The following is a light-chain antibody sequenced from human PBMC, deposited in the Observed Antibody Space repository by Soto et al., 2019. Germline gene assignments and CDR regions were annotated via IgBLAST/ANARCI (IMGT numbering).Light chain of an antibody. J-gene: IGLJ1*01. Sequence: QCVLTQPASVSGSPGHSITISCSGTSVNVGGYNYVAWYQQHPGKAPKLMIYDVSNRPSGVSNRFSGSKSGNTAFLTISGLQAEDEADYYCSSYISTSTLNVFGTGTKLTVL. CDR2: DVS. CDR1: SVNVGGYNY. CDR3: SSYISTSTLNV. V-gene: IGLV2-14*03.